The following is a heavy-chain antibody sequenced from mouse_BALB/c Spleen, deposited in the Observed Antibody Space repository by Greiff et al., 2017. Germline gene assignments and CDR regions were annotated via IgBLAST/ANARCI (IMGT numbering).Heavy chain of an antibody. D-gene: IGHD2-1*01. V-gene: IGHV2-2*02. J-gene: IGHJ4*01. CDR2: IWSGGST. CDR1: GFSLTSYG. CDR3: ARNGNYRGYYAMDY. Sequence: VQLQQSGPGLVQPSQSLSITCTVSGFSLTSYGVHWVRQSPGKGLEWLGVIWSGGSTDYNAAFISRLSISKDNSKSQVFFKMNSLQANDTAIYYCARNGNYRGYYAMDYWGQGTSVTVSS.